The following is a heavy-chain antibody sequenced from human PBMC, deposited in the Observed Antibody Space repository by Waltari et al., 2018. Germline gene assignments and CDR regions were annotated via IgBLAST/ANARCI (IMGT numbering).Heavy chain of an antibody. CDR2: INPKSGAT. J-gene: IGHJ3*02. D-gene: IGHD3-3*01. CDR3: ARDLFPNFWSGYGFDI. CDR1: GYTFSDYY. V-gene: IGHV1-2*02. Sequence: QVHLVQSGAEVKKPGASVRFSCKTSGYTFSDYYIYWVRQAPGQGLEWMGWINPKSGATNPAKKCQGRVTLTRDTSTSTVYMELRGLTSDDTAIYYCARDLFPNFWSGYGFDIWGQGTKVTVSS.